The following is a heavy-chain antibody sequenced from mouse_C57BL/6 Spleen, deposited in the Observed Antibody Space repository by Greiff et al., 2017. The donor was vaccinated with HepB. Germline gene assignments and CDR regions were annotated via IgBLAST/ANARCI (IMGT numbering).Heavy chain of an antibody. Sequence: DVMLVESGGGLVQPGGSLKLSCAASGFTFSDYGMAWVRQAPRKGPEWVAFISNLAYSIYYADTVTGRFTISRENAKNTLYLEMSSLRSEDTAMYYCARHNYGSSYHYAMDYWGQGTSVTVSS. CDR1: GFTFSDYG. J-gene: IGHJ4*01. V-gene: IGHV5-15*01. CDR3: ARHNYGSSYHYAMDY. D-gene: IGHD1-1*01. CDR2: ISNLAYSI.